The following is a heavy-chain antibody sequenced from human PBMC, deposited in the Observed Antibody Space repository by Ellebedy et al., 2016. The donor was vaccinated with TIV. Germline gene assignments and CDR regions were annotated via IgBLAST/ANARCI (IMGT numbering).Heavy chain of an antibody. D-gene: IGHD2-21*02. Sequence: ASVKVSXXASGYTFTNYGISWVRQAPGQGLEWMGWISAYNGYTNYVQNFQGRVTMTTDTSTSTAYMELRSLRSDDTAVYYCAAAYCGGDCYGTYYYYYGMDVWGHGTTVTVSS. CDR3: AAAYCGGDCYGTYYYYYGMDV. CDR2: ISAYNGYT. CDR1: GYTFTNYG. V-gene: IGHV1-18*04. J-gene: IGHJ6*02.